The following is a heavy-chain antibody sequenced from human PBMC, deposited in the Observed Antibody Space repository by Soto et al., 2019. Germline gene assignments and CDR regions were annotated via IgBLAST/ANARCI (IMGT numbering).Heavy chain of an antibody. J-gene: IGHJ5*02. CDR2: INAGNGNT. V-gene: IGHV1-3*01. Sequence: GASVKVSCKASGYTFTSYAMHWVRQAPGQRLEWMGWINAGNGNTKYSQKFQGRVTITRDTSASTAYMELSSLRSEDTAVYYCARDGPYCSGGSCYSGAWFDPWGQGPLVTVSS. CDR1: GYTFTSYA. D-gene: IGHD2-15*01. CDR3: ARDGPYCSGGSCYSGAWFDP.